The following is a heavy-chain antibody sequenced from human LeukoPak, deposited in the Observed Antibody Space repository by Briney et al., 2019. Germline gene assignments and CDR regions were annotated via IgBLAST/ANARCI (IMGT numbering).Heavy chain of an antibody. V-gene: IGHV1-2*02. D-gene: IGHD2-2*02. CDR3: ARGDIVVLPAGIPHNWFDP. Sequence: GASVKVSCNASGYSFTGYYIHWVRQAPGQGLEWMGWINPNSGGTNYAQKFQGRVTMTRDTSISTAYMELSRLRSDDTAVYYCARGDIVVLPAGIPHNWFDPWGQGTLVTVSS. CDR2: INPNSGGT. J-gene: IGHJ5*02. CDR1: GYSFTGYY.